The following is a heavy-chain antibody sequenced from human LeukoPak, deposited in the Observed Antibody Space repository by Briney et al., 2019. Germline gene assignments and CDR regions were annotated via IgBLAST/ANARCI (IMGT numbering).Heavy chain of an antibody. CDR3: ACYDSSGYYYTDY. J-gene: IGHJ4*02. CDR1: GYSISSGYY. CDR2: VYHSGST. V-gene: IGHV4-38-2*02. D-gene: IGHD3-22*01. Sequence: SETLSLTCTVSGYSISSGYYWGWIRQPPGKGLEWIGSVYHSGSTYYNPSLKSRVTISVDTSKNQFSLKLSSVTAADTAVYYCACYDSSGYYYTDYWGQGTLVTVSS.